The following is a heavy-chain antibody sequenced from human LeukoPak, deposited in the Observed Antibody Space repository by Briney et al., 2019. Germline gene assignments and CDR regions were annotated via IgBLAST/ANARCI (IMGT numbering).Heavy chain of an antibody. CDR3: ASMYFSQYLQH. CDR2: IYSGGST. Sequence: PGRSLRLSCSASGFTFSTYGMHWARQAPGKGLEWVSVIYSGGSTYYADSVKGRFTISRDNSKNTLYLQMNSLRAEDTAVYYCASMYFSQYLQHWGQGTLVTVSS. CDR1: GFTFSTYG. J-gene: IGHJ1*01. V-gene: IGHV3-53*01. D-gene: IGHD2-8*01.